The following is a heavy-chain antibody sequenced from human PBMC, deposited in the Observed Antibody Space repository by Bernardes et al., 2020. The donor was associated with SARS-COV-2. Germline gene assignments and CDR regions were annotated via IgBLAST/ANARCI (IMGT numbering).Heavy chain of an antibody. V-gene: IGHV3-9*01. CDR2: ISWNSGSI. J-gene: IGHJ3*02. CDR3: VPLNDAFDI. Sequence: GGSLSLSCAASGFTFDDYAMHWVRQAPGKGLEWVSGISWNSGSIGYADSVKGRFTISRDNAKNSLYLQMNSLRAEDTALYYCVPLNDAFDIWGQGTMVTVSS. CDR1: GFTFDDYA.